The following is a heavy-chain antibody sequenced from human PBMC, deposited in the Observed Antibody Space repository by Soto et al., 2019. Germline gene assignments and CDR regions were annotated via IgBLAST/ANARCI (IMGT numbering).Heavy chain of an antibody. V-gene: IGHV3-7*05. CDR2: IKQDGSEK. J-gene: IGHJ4*02. CDR1: GFTFSSHW. D-gene: IGHD1-26*01. Sequence: GGLLRLSCAACGFTFSSHWMSWVRQAPGKGLEWVANIKQDGSEKYYVDSVRGRFTISRDNAKNSLYLQMNSLRAEDTAVYYCARLDDSGSPNFDYWGQGTLVTVSS. CDR3: ARLDDSGSPNFDY.